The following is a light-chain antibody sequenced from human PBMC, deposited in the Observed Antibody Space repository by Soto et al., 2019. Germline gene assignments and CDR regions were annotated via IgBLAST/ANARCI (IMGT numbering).Light chain of an antibody. CDR3: GSHATSSTV. CDR1: RSDVGGYNS. J-gene: IGLJ3*02. V-gene: IGLV2-14*01. CDR2: EVN. Sequence: QSALTQPASVSGSPGQSITISCSGTRSDVGGYNSVSWYQQHPGKAPKLMIYEVNNRPSGVSTRFSGSKSGNTASLTISGLQTEDEADYYCGSHATSSTVFGGGTKLTVL.